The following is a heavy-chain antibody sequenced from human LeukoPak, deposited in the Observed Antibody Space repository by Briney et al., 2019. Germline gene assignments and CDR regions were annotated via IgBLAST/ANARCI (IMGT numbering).Heavy chain of an antibody. Sequence: ASVKVSCKASGYTFTSYGISWVRQAPGQGLEWMGWISAYNGNTNYAQKLQGRVTMTTDTSTSTAYMELRSLRSDDTAVYYCARYYSSTRCPWKNFDYWGQGTLVTVSS. CDR2: ISAYNGNT. V-gene: IGHV1-18*01. D-gene: IGHD2-2*01. CDR3: ARYYSSTRCPWKNFDY. CDR1: GYTFTSYG. J-gene: IGHJ4*02.